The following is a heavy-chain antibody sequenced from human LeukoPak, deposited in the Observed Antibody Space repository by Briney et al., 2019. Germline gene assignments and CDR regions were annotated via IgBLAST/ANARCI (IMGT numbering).Heavy chain of an antibody. J-gene: IGHJ3*01. D-gene: IGHD1-14*01. CDR2: MYSGGST. CDR1: GFTVSSNY. V-gene: IGHV3-53*01. CDR3: AREVSYAFNF. Sequence: GGSLRLSCAVSGFTVSSNYMSWVRQAPGKGLEWVSVMYSGGSTYYADSVKGRFTISRDNSKNTLYLQMNSLRAEDTAVYYCAREVSYAFNFWGQGTMVTVS.